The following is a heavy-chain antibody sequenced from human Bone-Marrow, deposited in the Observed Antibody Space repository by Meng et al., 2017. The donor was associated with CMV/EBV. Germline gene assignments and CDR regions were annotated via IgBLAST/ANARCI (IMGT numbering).Heavy chain of an antibody. J-gene: IGHJ6*02. D-gene: IGHD2-2*01. CDR1: GYIFTSYW. V-gene: IGHV5-51*01. CDR3: AGGYCSSTSCLDNYYYGMDV. Sequence: GASLKISCKASGYIFTSYWIGWVRQRPGKGLEWVGIIYTGDSDTRYSPSFQGEVTISADKSISTSYLQWSSLKASDTAMYYCAGGYCSSTSCLDNYYYGMDVWGQGTTVTVSS. CDR2: IYTGDSDT.